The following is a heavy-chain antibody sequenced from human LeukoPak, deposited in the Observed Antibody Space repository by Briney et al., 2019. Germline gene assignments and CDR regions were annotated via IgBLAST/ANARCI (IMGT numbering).Heavy chain of an antibody. D-gene: IGHD5-18*01. CDR3: GRDPKLGIRGYTYGYIDS. J-gene: IGHJ4*02. CDR2: INTNTGNP. Sequence: ASVKVSCKASGYTFTNYAMNWVRQAPGQGLEWMGWINTNTGNPTYAQGFAGRYVFSLDTSVSTAYLQISGLKADDTAVYYCGRDPKLGIRGYTYGYIDSWGQGTLVIVSS. CDR1: GYTFTNYA. V-gene: IGHV7-4-1*02.